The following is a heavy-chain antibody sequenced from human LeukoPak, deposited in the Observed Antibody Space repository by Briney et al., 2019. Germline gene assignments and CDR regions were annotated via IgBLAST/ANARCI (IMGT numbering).Heavy chain of an antibody. CDR3: ARRLAVSFNDYYMDV. CDR1: GFTFSSYT. CDR2: ISYDGINK. Sequence: GGSLRLSCAASGFTFSSYTMHWVRQAPGKGLEWAAVISYDGINKYYADSVKGRFTISRDNSKNTLYLQMNSLRAEDTAVYYCARRLAVSFNDYYMDVWGKGTTVTVSS. J-gene: IGHJ6*03. V-gene: IGHV3-30*04. D-gene: IGHD6-19*01.